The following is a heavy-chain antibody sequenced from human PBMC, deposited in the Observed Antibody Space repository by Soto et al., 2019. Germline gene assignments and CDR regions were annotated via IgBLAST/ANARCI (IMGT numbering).Heavy chain of an antibody. CDR1: GYSFTSYW. CDR3: ARHPSPYNPHCSSNSCYDFDY. D-gene: IGHD2-2*01. V-gene: IGHV5-10-1*01. J-gene: IGHJ4*02. CDR2: IDPSDSYT. Sequence: PGESLKISCKGSGYSFTSYWITWVRQMPGKGLEWMGTIDPSDSYTKYSPSFQGHVSISADKSISTAYLQWSSLQAADTAIYYCARHPSPYNPHCSSNSCYDFDYWGQGTVVTVSS.